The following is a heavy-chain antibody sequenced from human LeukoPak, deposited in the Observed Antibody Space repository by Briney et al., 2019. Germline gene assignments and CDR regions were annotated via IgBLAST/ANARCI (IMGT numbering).Heavy chain of an antibody. D-gene: IGHD3-22*01. CDR2: IYYSGNT. Sequence: SETLSLTCTVSGGSISSGGYYWSWIRQHPGKGLEWIGYIYYSGNTYYNPSLKSRVTISVDTSKNQFSLKLSSVTAADTAVYYCARGYYYDSLYYFDYWGQGTTVTVSS. CDR1: GGSISSGGYY. J-gene: IGHJ4*03. CDR3: ARGYYYDSLYYFDY. V-gene: IGHV4-31*03.